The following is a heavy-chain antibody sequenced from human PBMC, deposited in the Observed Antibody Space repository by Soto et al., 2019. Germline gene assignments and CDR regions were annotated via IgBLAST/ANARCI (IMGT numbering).Heavy chain of an antibody. CDR3: ATHFRTSGCFRQAGNFDMDV. CDR1: GYPYTNSY. Sequence: QVQLVQSGAEVRKPGASVKVSCKASGYPYTNSYMHWVRQAPGQGLEGMGWIHPNTGGTNYAQKFQGRVTMTRDTSVSIVYMELTKLTSDDTAIDCIATHFRTSGCFRQAGNFDMDVRGQGTTVTIS. J-gene: IGHJ6*02. CDR2: IHPNTGGT. V-gene: IGHV1-2*02. D-gene: IGHD6-19*01.